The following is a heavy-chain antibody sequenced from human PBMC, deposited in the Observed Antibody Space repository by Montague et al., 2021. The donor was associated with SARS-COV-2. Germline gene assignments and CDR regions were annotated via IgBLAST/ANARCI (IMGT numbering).Heavy chain of an antibody. CDR3: ARLGDGVEPSPILGLGPFYCYYYIDS. D-gene: IGHD1-1*01. V-gene: IGHV4-34*01. CDR2: VKHSGDT. CDR1: GGSFSGYS. Sequence: SETLSLTCAVRGGSFSGYSWIWIRQPPRKGLEWIGEVKHSGDTKYNTSLKSRVAISIDTSKNQFSLKLSSMTAPDTAVYYCARLGDGVEPSPILGLGPFYCYYYIDSWGKGTAVTVSS. J-gene: IGHJ6*03.